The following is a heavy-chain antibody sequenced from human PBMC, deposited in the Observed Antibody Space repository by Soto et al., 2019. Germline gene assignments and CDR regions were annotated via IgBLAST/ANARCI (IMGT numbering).Heavy chain of an antibody. J-gene: IGHJ3*02. CDR3: AQLTVTTRLVAFDI. Sequence: QVQLVESGGGVVQPGRSLRLSCAASGFTFSSYAMHWVRQAPGKGLEWVAVISYGGSNKYYADSVKGRFTISRDNSKNTLYLQMNSMRAEDTAVYYCAQLTVTTRLVAFDIWGQGTMVTVSS. V-gene: IGHV3-30-3*01. CDR1: GFTFSSYA. D-gene: IGHD4-17*01. CDR2: ISYGGSNK.